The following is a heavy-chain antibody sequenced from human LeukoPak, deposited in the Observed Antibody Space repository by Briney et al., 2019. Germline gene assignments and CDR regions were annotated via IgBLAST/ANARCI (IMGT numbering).Heavy chain of an antibody. V-gene: IGHV1-24*01. D-gene: IGHD7-27*01. Sequence: GASVKVSCKVSGYTLTELSMHWVRQAPGQGLEWMGGIIPIFGTANYAQKFQGRVTITRNTSISTAYMELSSLRSEDTAVYYCKTGGTHWFDPWGQGTLVTVSS. CDR3: KTGGTHWFDP. CDR1: GYTLTELS. CDR2: IIPIFGTA. J-gene: IGHJ5*02.